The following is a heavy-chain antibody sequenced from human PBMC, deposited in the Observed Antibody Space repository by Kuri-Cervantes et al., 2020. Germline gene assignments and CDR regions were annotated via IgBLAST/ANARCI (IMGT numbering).Heavy chain of an antibody. V-gene: IGHV1-2*02. CDR2: INPNSGGT. Sequence: ASVKVSCKASGYTFTGYYMHWVRQAPGQGLEWMGWINPNSGGTNYAQKFQGRVTMTRDTSISTAYMELSRLRSDDTAVYYCARTETDYDYGDYGDYYYYGMDVWGQGTTVTVSS. D-gene: IGHD4-17*01. J-gene: IGHJ6*02. CDR1: GYTFTGYY. CDR3: ARTETDYDYGDYGDYYYYGMDV.